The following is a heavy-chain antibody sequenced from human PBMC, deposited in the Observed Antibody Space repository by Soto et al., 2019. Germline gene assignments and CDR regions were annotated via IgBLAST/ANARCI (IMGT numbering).Heavy chain of an antibody. CDR1: GFTFSSYS. D-gene: IGHD6-19*01. V-gene: IGHV3-21*05. J-gene: IGHJ5*02. CDR3: ARDFDQISSGSAFGP. Sequence: PGGSLRLSCAASGFTFSSYSMNWVRQAPGKGLEWVSYISSSSSYTNYADSVKGRFTISRDNAKNSLYLQMNSLRAEDTAVYYCARDFDQISSGSAFGPWGQGTLVTVSS. CDR2: ISSSSSYT.